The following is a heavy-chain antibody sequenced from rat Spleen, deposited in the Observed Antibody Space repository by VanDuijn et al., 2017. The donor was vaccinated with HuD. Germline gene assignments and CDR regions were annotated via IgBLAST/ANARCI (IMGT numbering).Heavy chain of an antibody. V-gene: IGHV5-22*01. CDR3: VSRALGYYVMDA. Sequence: EVQLVESGGGAVQPGRSMKLSCAASGLSFSNYYMAWVRQAPTKGLEWVASIKYEDFTPYYRDSVKGRFTASRDDEKNTQFLQMNSLRSDDTATYYSVSRALGYYVMDAWGQGASVTVSS. J-gene: IGHJ4*01. CDR2: IKYEDFTP. CDR1: GLSFSNYY.